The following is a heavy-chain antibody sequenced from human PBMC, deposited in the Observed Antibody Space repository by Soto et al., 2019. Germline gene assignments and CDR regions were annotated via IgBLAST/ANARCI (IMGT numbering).Heavy chain of an antibody. CDR2: FFYTGST. CDR1: GGSFTSPRYY. J-gene: IGHJ4*02. V-gene: IGHV4-61*03. Sequence: PSETLSLTCTVSGGSFTSPRYYWYCIRQPPGKGLEWIGYFFYTGSTNYNPSLESRLTMSVDLSKNHFSLRLNSLTAADTAVYYCAGGNDGQKVGYWGQGALVTVSS. D-gene: IGHD1-26*01. CDR3: AGGNDGQKVGY.